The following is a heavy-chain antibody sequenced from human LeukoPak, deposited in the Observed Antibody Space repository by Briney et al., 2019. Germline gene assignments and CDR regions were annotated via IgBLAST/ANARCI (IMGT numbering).Heavy chain of an antibody. D-gene: IGHD3-3*01. CDR3: ARVGTTRRITIFGVVNSFDY. J-gene: IGHJ4*02. V-gene: IGHV3-21*01. Sequence: GGSLRLSCAASGFTFSSYSMNWVRRAPGKGLEWVSSISSSSSSYIYYADSVKGRFTISRDNAKNSLYLQMNSLRAEDTAVYYCARVGTTRRITIFGVVNSFDYWGQGTLVTVSS. CDR2: ISSSSSSYI. CDR1: GFTFSSYS.